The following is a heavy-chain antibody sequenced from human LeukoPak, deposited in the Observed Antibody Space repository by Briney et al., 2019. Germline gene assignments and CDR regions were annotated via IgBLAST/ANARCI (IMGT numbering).Heavy chain of an antibody. CDR3: ARAGCSSTSCYFDY. CDR2: ISSSSSTI. J-gene: IGHJ4*02. CDR1: GFTFSSYS. V-gene: IGHV3-48*04. D-gene: IGHD2-2*01. Sequence: PGGSLRLSCAASGFTFSSYSMNWVRQAPGKGLEWVSYISSSSSTIYYADSVKGRFTISRDNAKNSLYLQMNSLRAEDTAVYYCARAGCSSTSCYFDYWGQGTLVTVSS.